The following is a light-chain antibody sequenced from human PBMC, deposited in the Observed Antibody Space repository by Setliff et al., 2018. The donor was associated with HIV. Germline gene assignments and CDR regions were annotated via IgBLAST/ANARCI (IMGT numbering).Light chain of an antibody. V-gene: IGLV2-14*03. CDR2: DVS. CDR3: SSYTSSSTLV. CDR1: SSDVGGYNY. Sequence: QSVLTQPASVPGSPGQSITISCTGTSSDVGGYNYVSWYQQHPGKAPKLMIYDVSNRPSGVSIRFSGSKFGNTASLTISGLQAEDEADYYCSSYTSSSTLVFGTGTKVTVL. J-gene: IGLJ1*01.